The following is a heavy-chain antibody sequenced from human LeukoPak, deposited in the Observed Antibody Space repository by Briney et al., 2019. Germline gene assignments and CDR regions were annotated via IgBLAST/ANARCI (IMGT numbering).Heavy chain of an antibody. V-gene: IGHV1-2*02. CDR2: INPNCGGT. CDR3: ARDLPGFTIYDYVWGSYRPFDY. Sequence: ASVNVSCKASGYTFTGYYMHWVRQAPGQGLEWMGWINPNCGGTAYAQKFQGRVTMTRDTSISTAYMELSRLRSDDTAVYYCARDLPGFTIYDYVWGSYRPFDYWGQGTLVTVSS. J-gene: IGHJ4*02. CDR1: GYTFTGYY. D-gene: IGHD3-16*02.